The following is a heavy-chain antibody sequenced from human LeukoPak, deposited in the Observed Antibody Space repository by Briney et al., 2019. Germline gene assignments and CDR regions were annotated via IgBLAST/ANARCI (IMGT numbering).Heavy chain of an antibody. J-gene: IGHJ4*02. V-gene: IGHV3-23*01. CDR3: AKGGKWDVTPFDY. Sequence: GGSLRLSCAASGFTFTSYSMNWVRQAPGRGLEWVSTISGGGGSTYYADSVKGRFTISRDNSKNTLYLQVNSLRAEDTAVYYCAKGGKWDVTPFDYWGQGTLVTVSS. CDR1: GFTFTSYS. D-gene: IGHD1-26*01. CDR2: ISGGGGST.